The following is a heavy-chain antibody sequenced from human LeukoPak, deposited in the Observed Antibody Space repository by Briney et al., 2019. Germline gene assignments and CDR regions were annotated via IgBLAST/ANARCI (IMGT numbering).Heavy chain of an antibody. J-gene: IGHJ6*03. Sequence: ASVKVSCKASGYTFTSYDINWVRQATGQGLEWMGWISAYNGNTNYAQKLQGRVTMTTDTSTSTAYMELRSLRSDDTAVYYCARAQANTYYDFWSGYKRDYYCYYMDVWGKGTTVTVSS. D-gene: IGHD3-3*01. CDR1: GYTFTSYD. CDR2: ISAYNGNT. V-gene: IGHV1-18*01. CDR3: ARAQANTYYDFWSGYKRDYYCYYMDV.